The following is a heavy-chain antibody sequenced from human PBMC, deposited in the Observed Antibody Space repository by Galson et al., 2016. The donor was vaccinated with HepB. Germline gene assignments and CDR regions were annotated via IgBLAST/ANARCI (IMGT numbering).Heavy chain of an antibody. CDR2: IDWDDDK. CDR1: GFSLSTRPMC. J-gene: IGHJ5*02. V-gene: IGHV2-70*20. Sequence: PALVKPTQTLTLTCTFSGFSLSTRPMCVSWVRQPPGKALEWLALIDWDDDKYYRTSLKTRLTISRDTSKNQVVLTMTNMDPVDTATYYCARTTKIEYNRSRRAGWFDAWGQGTLVTVSS. CDR3: ARTTKIEYNRSRRAGWFDA. D-gene: IGHD6-6*01.